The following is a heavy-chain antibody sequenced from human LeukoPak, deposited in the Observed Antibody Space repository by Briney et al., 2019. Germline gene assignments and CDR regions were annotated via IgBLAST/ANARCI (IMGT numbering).Heavy chain of an antibody. J-gene: IGHJ4*02. CDR3: ARGFGSGSYYSHLVY. V-gene: IGHV3-20*04. Sequence: GGSLRLSCAASGFTFDDFGMSWVRQGPGKGLEWVSGINWNGGSTGYADPVKGRFTISRDNAKNSLYLQMNSLRAEDTALYYCARGFGSGSYYSHLVYWGQGTLVTVSS. D-gene: IGHD3-10*01. CDR1: GFTFDDFG. CDR2: INWNGGST.